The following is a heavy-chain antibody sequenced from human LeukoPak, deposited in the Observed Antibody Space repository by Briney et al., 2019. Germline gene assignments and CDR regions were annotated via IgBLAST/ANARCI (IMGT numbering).Heavy chain of an antibody. J-gene: IGHJ6*04. CDR1: GGSFSGYY. CDR3: ARVGAPHYYGMDV. V-gene: IGHV4-34*01. CDR2: INHSGST. Sequence: SEALSLTCAVYGGSFSGYYWSWIGQPPGKGREWIGEINHSGSTNYNPPLKSRVTISVDTSKNQFSVKLSSVTAADTAVYYCARVGAPHYYGMDVWGKGTTVTVSS. D-gene: IGHD4-17*01.